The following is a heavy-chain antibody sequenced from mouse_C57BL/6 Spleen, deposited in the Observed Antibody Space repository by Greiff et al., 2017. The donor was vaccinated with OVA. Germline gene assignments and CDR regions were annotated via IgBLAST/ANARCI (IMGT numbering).Heavy chain of an antibody. Sequence: QVHVKQSGAELARPGASVKLSCKASGYTFTSYGISWVKQRTGQGLEWIGEIYPRSGNTYYNEKFKGKATLTADKSSSTAYMELRSLTSEDSAVYFCARSGFITTVVVPFDYWGQGTTLTVSS. CDR3: ARSGFITTVVVPFDY. J-gene: IGHJ2*01. CDR1: GYTFTSYG. CDR2: IYPRSGNT. D-gene: IGHD1-1*01. V-gene: IGHV1-81*01.